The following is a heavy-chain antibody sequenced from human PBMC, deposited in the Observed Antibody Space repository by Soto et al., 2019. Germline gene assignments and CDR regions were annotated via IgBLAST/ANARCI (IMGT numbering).Heavy chain of an antibody. CDR2: IYYIGSTT. J-gene: IGHJ3*02. CDR1: GDSISSYY. Sequence: SETLSLTCTVSGDSISSYYWSWIRQPPGKGLEWIAYIYYIGSTTNYNPSLKSRVTISVDTSKNQFSLKLSSVTAADTAVYYCARTYDSSGPNSGGYGFDIWGQGTMVTVSS. D-gene: IGHD3-22*01. CDR3: ARTYDSSGPNSGGYGFDI. V-gene: IGHV4-59*01.